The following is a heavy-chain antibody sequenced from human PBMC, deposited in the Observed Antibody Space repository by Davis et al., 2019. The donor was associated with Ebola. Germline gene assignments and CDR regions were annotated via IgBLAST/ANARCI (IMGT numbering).Heavy chain of an antibody. D-gene: IGHD6-19*01. CDR2: IIPILGPG. V-gene: IGHV1-69*06. J-gene: IGHJ4*02. Sequence: AASVKVSCKASAGTLSSYAISWVRQAPGQGLEWMGGIIPILGPGNYGQKFQGRVTITADKSTSTAYMELSSLRYEDTAVYYCAREGGYSSGWPYFDNWGQGTLVTVSS. CDR1: AGTLSSYA. CDR3: AREGGYSSGWPYFDN.